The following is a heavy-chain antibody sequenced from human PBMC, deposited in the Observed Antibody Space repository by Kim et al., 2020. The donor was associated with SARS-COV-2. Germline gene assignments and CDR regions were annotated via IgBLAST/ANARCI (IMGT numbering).Heavy chain of an antibody. CDR1: GASIRSYY. CDR2: AFYIGNT. CDR3: GSPGASHYRRGYFYQL. D-gene: IGHD3-22*01. V-gene: IGHV4-59*01. Sequence: SETLSLTCTVSGASIRSYYWTWIRQAPGKGLEWIGNAFYIGNTDYNPSLRSRVTMSVDRSKNQFSLRLSSVTAAETAVDYCGSPGASHYRRGYFYQLWGR. J-gene: IGHJ2*01.